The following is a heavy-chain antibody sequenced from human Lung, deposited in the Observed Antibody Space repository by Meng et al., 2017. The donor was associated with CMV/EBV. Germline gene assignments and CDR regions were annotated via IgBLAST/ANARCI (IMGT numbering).Heavy chain of an antibody. CDR1: GDSITNHNW. CDR2: IPHRGSS. D-gene: IGHD3-10*01. CDR3: LRRSGGSV. V-gene: IGHV4-4*02. Sequence: VQLRQSVPALVNPSETLSLTCAVSGDSITNHNWWAWVRQPPGKGLEWIGEIPHRGSSAYNPSLKSRVSMSIDKSKNQFSLKLTSVTAADTAVYHCLRRSGGSVWGQGTLVTVSS. J-gene: IGHJ1*01.